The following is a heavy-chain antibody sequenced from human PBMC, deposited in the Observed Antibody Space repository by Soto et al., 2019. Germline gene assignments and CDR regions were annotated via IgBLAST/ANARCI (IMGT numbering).Heavy chain of an antibody. J-gene: IGHJ5*02. V-gene: IGHV4-59*01. Sequence: ETLSLTCTVSGGSISSYYWSWIRQPPGKGLEWIGYIYYSGCTNYNPSLKSRVTISVDTSKNQFSLKLSSVTAADTAVYYCARDLLLGGYEGWFDPWGQGTLVTVSS. CDR3: ARDLLLGGYEGWFDP. D-gene: IGHD5-12*01. CDR2: IYYSGCT. CDR1: GGSISSYY.